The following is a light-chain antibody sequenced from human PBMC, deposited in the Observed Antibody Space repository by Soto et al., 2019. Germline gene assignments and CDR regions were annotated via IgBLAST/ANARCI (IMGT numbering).Light chain of an antibody. CDR2: GAS. Sequence: EVVLTQSPGTLSLSPGERATLSCRASQSISSSYLAWYQQRPGQAPRLLIHGASSRATGIPDRFSGSGSGADFTLPISRLEPEDFAVYYCQQYGISSHTFGQGTKLEIK. J-gene: IGKJ2*01. CDR1: QSISSSY. V-gene: IGKV3-20*01. CDR3: QQYGISSHT.